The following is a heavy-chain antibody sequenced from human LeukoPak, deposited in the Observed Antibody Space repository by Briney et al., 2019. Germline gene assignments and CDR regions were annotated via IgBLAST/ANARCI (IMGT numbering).Heavy chain of an antibody. Sequence: GGSLRLSCAASGFTFSSYSMNWVRQAPGKGLEWVSSISSSSSYIYYADSGKGRFTISRDNAKNSLYLQMNSLRAEDTAVYYCARGSGSGYDYDYWGQGTLVTVSS. J-gene: IGHJ4*02. CDR3: ARGSGSGYDYDY. CDR2: ISSSSSYI. CDR1: GFTFSSYS. D-gene: IGHD5-12*01. V-gene: IGHV3-21*01.